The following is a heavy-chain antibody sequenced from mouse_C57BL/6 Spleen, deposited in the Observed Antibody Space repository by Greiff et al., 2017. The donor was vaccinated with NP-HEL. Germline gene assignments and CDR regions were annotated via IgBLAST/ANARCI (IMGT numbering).Heavy chain of an antibody. J-gene: IGHJ4*01. CDR2: MYPRSGNT. CDR3: GYDGLDD. D-gene: IGHD2-3*01. Sequence: QVQLQQSGAELARPGASVKLSCKASGYTFTSYGISWVKQSTGQGLEWIGEMYPRSGNTYYNEKFKGKATLTADKSSSTAYMELRSLTSEDSAVYFCGYDGLDDWGQGTSVTVSS. V-gene: IGHV1-81*01. CDR1: GYTFTSYG.